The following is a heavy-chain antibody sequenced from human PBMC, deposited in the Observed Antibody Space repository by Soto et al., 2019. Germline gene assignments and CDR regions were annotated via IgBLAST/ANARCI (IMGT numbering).Heavy chain of an antibody. V-gene: IGHV1-69*06. J-gene: IGHJ4*02. CDR1: GGTFSNYV. CDR2: IIPIFGTT. Sequence: WASVKVSCKASGGTFSNYVISWVRQAPGQGLEWMGGIIPIFGTTNYAQKFQGRVTITADTSATTAYMELSSLRSEDTAVYYCARVRVYNYYNYYFDYWGQGSLVTVSS. D-gene: IGHD3-10*01. CDR3: ARVRVYNYYNYYFDY.